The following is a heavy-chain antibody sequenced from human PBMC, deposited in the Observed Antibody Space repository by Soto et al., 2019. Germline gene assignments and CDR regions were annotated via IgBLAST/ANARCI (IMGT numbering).Heavy chain of an antibody. CDR2: INPDNGNT. CDR3: ARDRDAYCSKGVCSGPYFDY. Sequence: ASVKVSCKASGYTFTRYTMNWVRQAPGQRLEWMGWINPDNGNTKSSQKFQDRVIITRDTSASTAYMDLSSLRDDDTAVYYCARDRDAYCSKGVCSGPYFDYWGRGTLVTVSS. J-gene: IGHJ4*02. CDR1: GYTFTRYT. D-gene: IGHD2-8*01. V-gene: IGHV1-3*01.